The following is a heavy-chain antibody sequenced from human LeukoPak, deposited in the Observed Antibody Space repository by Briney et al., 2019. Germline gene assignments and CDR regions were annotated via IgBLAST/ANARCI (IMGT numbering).Heavy chain of an antibody. J-gene: IGHJ4*02. D-gene: IGHD1-26*01. CDR2: SINGGDT. Sequence: GGSLRLSCAASGFTLSHYAMSWARQAPGKGLEWVSASINGGDTHYADCVKGRFNISRDDSKNTLYLQMNNLRAEDTAVYHCVKDGWESWGQGTLVTVSS. CDR3: VKDGWES. V-gene: IGHV3-23*01. CDR1: GFTLSHYA.